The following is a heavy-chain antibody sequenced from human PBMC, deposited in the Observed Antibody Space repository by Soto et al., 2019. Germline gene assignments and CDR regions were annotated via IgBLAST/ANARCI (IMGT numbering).Heavy chain of an antibody. CDR3: ARGYCSGGSCYLGY. CDR1: GGSISSYY. D-gene: IGHD2-15*01. V-gene: IGHV4-59*01. CDR2: NYYSGST. Sequence: QVQLQESGPGLVKPSETLSLTCTVSGGSISSYYWSWIRRPPGKGLEWIGYNYYSGSTNYNPSLKSRVTISVDTSKNQFSLKLSSVTAADTAVYYCARGYCSGGSCYLGYWGQGTLVTVSS. J-gene: IGHJ4*02.